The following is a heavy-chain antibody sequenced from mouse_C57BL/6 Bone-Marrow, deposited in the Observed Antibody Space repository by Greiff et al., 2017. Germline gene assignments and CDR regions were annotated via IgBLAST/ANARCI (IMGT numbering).Heavy chain of an antibody. CDR3: TTTYDYDDGFAY. V-gene: IGHV14-4*01. Sequence: EVQLQQSGAELVRPGASVKLSCTASGFNIKDDYMHVVKQRPEQGLEWIGWIDPENGDTEYASKFQGKATITADTSSNTAYLQLSSLTSEDTAVYYCTTTYDYDDGFAYWGQGTLVTVSA. CDR2: IDPENGDT. J-gene: IGHJ3*01. CDR1: GFNIKDDY. D-gene: IGHD2-4*01.